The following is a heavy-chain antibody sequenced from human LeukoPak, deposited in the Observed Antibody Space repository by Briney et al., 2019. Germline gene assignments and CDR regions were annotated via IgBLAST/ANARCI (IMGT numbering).Heavy chain of an antibody. CDR3: ARMGLGYCSGGSCPNWFDP. D-gene: IGHD2-15*01. V-gene: IGHV4-39*07. CDR2: IYYSGST. J-gene: IGHJ5*02. CDR1: GGSISSSDYY. Sequence: SETLSLTCTVSGGSISSSDYYWGWIRQPPGKGLEWIGSIYYSGSTYYNPSLKSRVTISVDTSKNQFSLKLSSVTAADTAVYYCARMGLGYCSGGSCPNWFDPWGQGTLVTVSS.